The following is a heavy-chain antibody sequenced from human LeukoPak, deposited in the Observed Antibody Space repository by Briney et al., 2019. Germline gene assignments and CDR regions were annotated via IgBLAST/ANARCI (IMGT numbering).Heavy chain of an antibody. CDR3: ARLMASGGCALVYFDD. Sequence: GGSLRLSCVTSGVSFRSYAMCWVRQAPGKGLECVSALSGSSDDTKYTDTVRGGFTTSRENFKNTLYIQKYSPSAEGTAVYYCARLMASGGCALVYFDDWGQGALV. CDR2: LSGSSDDT. D-gene: IGHD3-16*01. J-gene: IGHJ4*02. CDR1: GVSFRSYA. V-gene: IGHV3-23*01.